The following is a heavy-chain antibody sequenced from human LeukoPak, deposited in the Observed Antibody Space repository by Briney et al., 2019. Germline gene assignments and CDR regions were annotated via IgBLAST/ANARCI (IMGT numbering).Heavy chain of an antibody. V-gene: IGHV3-48*01. CDR3: ARALGGTHLDY. J-gene: IGHJ4*02. CDR1: GFTFSSYS. Sequence: TGGSLRLSCAASGFTFSSYSMNWVRQAPGKGLEWVSYISSSSSTIYYADSVKGRFTISRDNAKNSLHLQMNSLRAEDTTVYYCARALGGTHLDYWGQGTRVTVSS. CDR2: ISSSSSTI. D-gene: IGHD1-26*01.